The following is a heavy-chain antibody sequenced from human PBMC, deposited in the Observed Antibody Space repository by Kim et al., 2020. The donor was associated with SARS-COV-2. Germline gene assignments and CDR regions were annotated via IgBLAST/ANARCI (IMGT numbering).Heavy chain of an antibody. CDR3: ASTPSYYYDSSGYYF. Sequence: GSLRLSCAASGFTFSSYSMNWVRQAPGKGLEWVSSISSSSSYIYYADSVKGRFTISRDNAKNSLYLQMNSLRAEDTAVYYCASTPSYYYDSSGYYFWGQGTLVTVSS. CDR2: ISSSSSYI. CDR1: GFTFSSYS. D-gene: IGHD3-22*01. J-gene: IGHJ4*02. V-gene: IGHV3-21*01.